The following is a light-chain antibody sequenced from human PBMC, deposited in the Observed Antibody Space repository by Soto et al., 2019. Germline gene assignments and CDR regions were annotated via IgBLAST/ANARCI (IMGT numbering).Light chain of an antibody. CDR3: GLYTIAETVV. CDR1: KEVASYNR. V-gene: IGLV2-18*01. J-gene: IGLJ2*01. CDR2: DVT. Sequence: QSVLTQPPSVSGCPGQSVRISCTGGKEVASYNRVSWYQQTPGTSPKLLVYDVTKRASGISDRFSGSKSGNTASLTISGLQADGEGDYCCGLYTIAETVVLGGGTK.